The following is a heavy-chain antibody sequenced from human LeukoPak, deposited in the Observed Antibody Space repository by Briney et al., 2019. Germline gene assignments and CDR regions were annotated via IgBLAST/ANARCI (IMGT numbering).Heavy chain of an antibody. Sequence: SETLSLTCTVSGGSLSSYYWSWIRQPPGKGLEWIGYIYYSESTNYNPSLKSRVIISVDTSKNQISLKLSSVTAADTAVYYCARDGEVKDSSGYIWFDPWGQGTLVTVSS. CDR1: GGSLSSYY. J-gene: IGHJ5*02. D-gene: IGHD3-22*01. CDR3: ARDGEVKDSSGYIWFDP. V-gene: IGHV4-59*01. CDR2: IYYSEST.